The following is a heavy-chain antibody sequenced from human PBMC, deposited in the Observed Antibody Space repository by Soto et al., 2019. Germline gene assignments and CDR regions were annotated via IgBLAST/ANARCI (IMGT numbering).Heavy chain of an antibody. V-gene: IGHV4-61*01. CDR2: IYYSGST. Sequence: SETLSLTCTVSGGSVSSGSYYWSWIRQPPGKGLEWIGYIYYSGSTNYNPSLKSRVTISVDTSKNQFSLKLSPVTAADTAVYYWARVYSSSGGGGFDPWGQGTLVTVS. CDR1: GGSVSSGSYY. J-gene: IGHJ5*02. D-gene: IGHD6-6*01. CDR3: ARVYSSSGGGGFDP.